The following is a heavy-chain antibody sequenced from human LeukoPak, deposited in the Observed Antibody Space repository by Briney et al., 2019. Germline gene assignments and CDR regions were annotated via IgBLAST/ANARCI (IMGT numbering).Heavy chain of an antibody. D-gene: IGHD3-16*01. Sequence: GSLRLSCAASGFTFSTYSMHWVRQAPGKGLEWVAVLSDDGTNKYYIDSVKGRFTISRDNSMNTLYLQMSSLRAEDTAVYYCAKDRGHGEIGDYWGQGTLVTVSS. CDR2: LSDDGTNK. V-gene: IGHV3-30*18. CDR1: GFTFSTYS. CDR3: AKDRGHGEIGDY. J-gene: IGHJ4*02.